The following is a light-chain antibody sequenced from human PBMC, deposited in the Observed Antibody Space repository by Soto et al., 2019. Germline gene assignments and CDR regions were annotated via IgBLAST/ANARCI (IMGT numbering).Light chain of an antibody. CDR2: LTS. Sequence: IVLTEAPSTLSSFPFYRVTLSFMASQAVNTRLAWYQHKPGQAPRLLIYLTSNRAAGIPARLSGSGSGTDFTLTISDVEPEDFAVYYCHQRQSWPRTFGQGTKVDIK. CDR3: HQRQSWPRT. CDR1: QAVNTR. J-gene: IGKJ1*01. V-gene: IGKV3D-11*01.